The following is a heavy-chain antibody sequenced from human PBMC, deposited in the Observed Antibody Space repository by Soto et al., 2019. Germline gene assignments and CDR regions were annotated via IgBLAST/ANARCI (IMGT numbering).Heavy chain of an antibody. D-gene: IGHD2-15*01. CDR3: ASPERVNCPFDI. V-gene: IGHV1-69*06. CDR2: VIPIFHTP. CDR1: GGTFSNFA. Sequence: QVQLVQSGAEVKKPGSSVKVSCKASGGTFSNFAINWLRQAPGQGLEWMGGVIPIFHTPLYAQRFQGRVTITADTSTREVYMELSSLRSEDTDGYYCASPERVNCPFDIWGQGTMVTGPS. J-gene: IGHJ3*02.